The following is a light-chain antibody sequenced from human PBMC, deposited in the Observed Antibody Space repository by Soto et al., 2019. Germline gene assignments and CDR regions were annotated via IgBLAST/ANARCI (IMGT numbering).Light chain of an antibody. CDR1: SSDVGGYNY. CDR3: SSYTSSSTLL. Sequence: QSALTQPASVSGSPGQSITISCTGTSSDVGGYNYVSWYQQHPGKAPKVIIYEVSNRPSGVSNGFSGSKSGNTASLTISGLQAEDEADYYCSSYTSSSTLLFGGGTKLTVL. V-gene: IGLV2-14*01. CDR2: EVS. J-gene: IGLJ2*01.